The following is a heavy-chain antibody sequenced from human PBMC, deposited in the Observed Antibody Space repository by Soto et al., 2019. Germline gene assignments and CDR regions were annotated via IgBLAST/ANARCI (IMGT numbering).Heavy chain of an antibody. CDR2: ISGYNGNT. V-gene: IGHV1-18*01. CDR1: GYSFTTYA. J-gene: IGHJ5*02. D-gene: IGHD2-15*01. CDR3: ASDVGVKVVAERLFAP. Sequence: GXSVKVSCKASGYSFTTYAIRWVRQAPGQGLEWMGWISGYNGNTNYAKKFQDRVTLTSDTSTGTAYMELRSLRSDDTAVYYCASDVGVKVVAERLFAPWAQGP.